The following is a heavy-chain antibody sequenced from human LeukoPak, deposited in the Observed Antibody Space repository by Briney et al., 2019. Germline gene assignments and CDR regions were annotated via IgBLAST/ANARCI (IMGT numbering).Heavy chain of an antibody. J-gene: IGHJ4*02. CDR1: GFTFTSHS. Sequence: GGSLRLSCATSGFTFTSHSMNWVRQAPGKGLEWVSFITSSSTTIYYADSVKGRFTISRDNAKNSLYLQMNSLRDEDTAVYYCAREGGTYPYNFDYWGQGTLVTVSS. V-gene: IGHV3-48*02. D-gene: IGHD1-14*01. CDR2: ITSSSTTI. CDR3: AREGGTYPYNFDY.